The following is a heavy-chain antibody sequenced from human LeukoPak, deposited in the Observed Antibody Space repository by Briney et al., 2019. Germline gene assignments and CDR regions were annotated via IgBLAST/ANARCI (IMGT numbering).Heavy chain of an antibody. V-gene: IGHV4-38-2*02. J-gene: IGHJ4*02. Sequence: SETLSLTCTVSGYSISSGYYWGWIRQPPGKGLEWIGSIYYSGSTYYNPSLKSRVTISVDTSKNQFSLKLSSVTAADTAVYYCARDRYCSGGSCYVEGYFDYWGQGTLVTVSS. CDR2: IYYSGST. CDR3: ARDRYCSGGSCYVEGYFDY. CDR1: GYSISSGYY. D-gene: IGHD2-15*01.